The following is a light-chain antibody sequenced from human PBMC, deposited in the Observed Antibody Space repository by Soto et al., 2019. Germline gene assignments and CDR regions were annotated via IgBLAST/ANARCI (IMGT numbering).Light chain of an antibody. V-gene: IGLV2-14*01. Sequence: QSALTQPAAVSVSPGQAISISCTGTRTAVGGYNYVSWYQQHQAKAPKLMIYEFSNRPSGVANRFSGPKSGNTTSLTISWEQGEGVADYYRRSHTSSSTRFGTGTTGTVI. CDR1: RTAVGGYNY. CDR3: RSHTSSSTR. CDR2: EFS. J-gene: IGLJ6*01.